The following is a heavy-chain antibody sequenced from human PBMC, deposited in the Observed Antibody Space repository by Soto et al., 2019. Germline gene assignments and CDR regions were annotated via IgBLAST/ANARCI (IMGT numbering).Heavy chain of an antibody. Sequence: QVQLQESGPGLVRPSETLSLTCTVSGAFLNNFFWSWIRQTPGKGLEWIGYVSQSGAAAYLAEGETNRYNPTLESPAHISLDLPKDHFPLRLTSVTAAATAVYYCARDWGGITVSSKPLGEWFDPWGQGTLVTVSS. CDR1: GAFLNNFF. CDR3: ARDWGGITVSSKPLGEWFDP. V-gene: IGHV4-59*01. D-gene: IGHD3-16*01. CDR2: VSQSGAAAYLAEGET. J-gene: IGHJ5*02.